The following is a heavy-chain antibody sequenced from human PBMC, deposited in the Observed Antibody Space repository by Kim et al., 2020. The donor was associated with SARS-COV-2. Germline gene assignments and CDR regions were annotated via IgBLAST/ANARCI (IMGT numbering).Heavy chain of an antibody. CDR3: ASGDYYDSSGYYIEGY. V-gene: IGHV1-69*02. CDR1: GGTFSSYT. Sequence: SVKVSCKASGGTFSSYTISWVRQAPGQGLEWMGRIIPILGIANYAQKFQGRVTITADKSTSTAYMELSSLRSEDTAVYYCASGDYYDSSGYYIEGYWGQGTLVTVSS. J-gene: IGHJ4*02. CDR2: IIPILGIA. D-gene: IGHD3-22*01.